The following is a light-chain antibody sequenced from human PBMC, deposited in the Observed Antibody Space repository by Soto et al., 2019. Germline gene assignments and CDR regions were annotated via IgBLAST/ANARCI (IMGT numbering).Light chain of an antibody. J-gene: IGLJ1*01. CDR1: SXDVGRYDY. CDR3: CSFAGSYTYV. Sequence: QSVLTQPHSVSGSPGQSVTICCTGTSXDVGRYDYVSWYQQHPGKAPKLIIYDVSERPSGVPDRFSGSKFGNTASLTISGLQAEDEADYSCCSFAGSYTYVFGTGTKVTVL. CDR2: DVS. V-gene: IGLV2-11*01.